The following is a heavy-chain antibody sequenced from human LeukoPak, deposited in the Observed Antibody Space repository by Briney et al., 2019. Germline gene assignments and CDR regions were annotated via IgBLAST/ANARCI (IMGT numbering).Heavy chain of an antibody. CDR2: ISGSGGST. Sequence: GGSLRLSCAASGLTFSSYAMSWVRQAPGKGLEWVSAISGSGGSTYYADSVKGRFTISRDNSKNTLYLQMNSLRAEDTAVYYCAKDMIRVLFGRFDPWGQGTLVTVSS. J-gene: IGHJ5*02. V-gene: IGHV3-23*01. CDR3: AKDMIRVLFGRFDP. CDR1: GLTFSSYA. D-gene: IGHD3-3*01.